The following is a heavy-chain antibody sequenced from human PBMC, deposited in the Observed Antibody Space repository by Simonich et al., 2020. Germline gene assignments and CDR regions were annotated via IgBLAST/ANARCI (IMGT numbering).Heavy chain of an antibody. V-gene: IGHV4-38-2*01. Sequence: VQLQESGPGLVKPSETLSLTCAVSGYSISSGYYWGWIRQPPGQGLEWIGSIYHSGRTYYNPSLKSRVTISVDTSKNQFSLKLSSVTAADTAVYYCANNKGWDWGQGTLVTVSS. CDR1: GYSISSGYY. CDR3: ANNKGWD. J-gene: IGHJ4*02. CDR2: IYHSGRT. D-gene: IGHD1-26*01.